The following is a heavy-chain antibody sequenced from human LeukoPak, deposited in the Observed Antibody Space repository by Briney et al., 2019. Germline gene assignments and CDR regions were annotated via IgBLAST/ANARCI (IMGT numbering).Heavy chain of an antibody. D-gene: IGHD6-13*01. V-gene: IGHV4-34*01. CDR1: GGSFSGYY. Sequence: SETLSLTCAVYGGSFSGYYWSWIRQPPGKGLEWIGEINHSGTTNYNPSLKSRVTISVDTSKNQFSLKLSSVTAADTAVHYCARGYPYSSSWSGFYYFDYWGQGTLVTVSS. CDR2: INHSGTT. J-gene: IGHJ4*02. CDR3: ARGYPYSSSWSGFYYFDY.